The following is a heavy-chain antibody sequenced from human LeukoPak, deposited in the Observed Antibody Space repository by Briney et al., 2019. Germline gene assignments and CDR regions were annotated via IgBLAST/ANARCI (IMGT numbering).Heavy chain of an antibody. V-gene: IGHV3-21*01. J-gene: IGHJ4*02. CDR1: GFTFSTYT. CDR3: VRGDSRDY. Sequence: PGGSLRLSCAASGFTFSTYTMNWVRQAPGKGLERVSSIPASGTYSHHADSVKGRFTISRDNAKNSLYLDMDNLRAEDTAVYYCVRGDSRDYWGQGTLVTVSS. D-gene: IGHD6-13*01. CDR2: IPASGTYS.